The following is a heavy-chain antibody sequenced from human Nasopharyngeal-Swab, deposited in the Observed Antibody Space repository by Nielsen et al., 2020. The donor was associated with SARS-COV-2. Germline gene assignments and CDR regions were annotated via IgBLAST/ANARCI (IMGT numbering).Heavy chain of an antibody. J-gene: IGHJ4*02. V-gene: IGHV4-34*01. CDR1: GGSISGYY. CDR3: ARGRSSGWYHYYFDY. D-gene: IGHD6-19*01. Sequence: SETLSLTCAVYGGSISGYYWSWIRQPPGKGLEWIGEISHYGSTNYNPSLKSRVTISVETSKNQFSLKLSSVTTADTAVYYCARGRSSGWYHYYFDYWGQGTLVTVSS. CDR2: ISHYGST.